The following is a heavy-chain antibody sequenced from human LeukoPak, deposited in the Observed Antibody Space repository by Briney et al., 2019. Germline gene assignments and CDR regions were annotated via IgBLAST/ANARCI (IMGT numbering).Heavy chain of an antibody. CDR1: GFTFSTFG. CDR3: AREGYYAFDI. Sequence: GGSLRLSCAASGFTFSTFGIHWVRQAPGKGLEWVALISHDGSNQYYPDSVKGRFTISRDNSENTLSLHMNSLRAEDTAMYYCAREGYYAFDIWGQGTMVTVSS. V-gene: IGHV3-30-3*01. J-gene: IGHJ3*02. CDR2: ISHDGSNQ. D-gene: IGHD3-22*01.